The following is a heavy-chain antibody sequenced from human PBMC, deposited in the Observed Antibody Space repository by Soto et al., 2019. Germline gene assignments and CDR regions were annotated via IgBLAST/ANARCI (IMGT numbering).Heavy chain of an antibody. D-gene: IGHD1-7*01. CDR3: ARGPAGTLSRRFDP. V-gene: IGHV1-18*01. CDR1: GYTLTSYG. J-gene: IGHJ5*02. Sequence: ASVKGAFKASGYTLTSYGISWVRQAPGQGLEWMGWISAYNGNTNYAQKLQGRVTMTTDTSTSTAYMELRSLRSDDTAVYYCARGPAGTLSRRFDPSGQRPLVTVSS. CDR2: ISAYNGNT.